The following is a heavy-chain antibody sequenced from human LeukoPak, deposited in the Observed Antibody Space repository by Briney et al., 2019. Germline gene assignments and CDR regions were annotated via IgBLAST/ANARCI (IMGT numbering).Heavy chain of an antibody. CDR3: AREKDSGYDWRYFDY. V-gene: IGHV1-2*02. CDR2: INPNSGGT. D-gene: IGHD5-12*01. J-gene: IGHJ4*02. CDR1: GYTFTSYG. Sequence: GASVKVSCKASGYTFTSYGISWVRQAPGQGLEWMGWINPNSGGTNYAQKFQGRVTMTRDTSISTAYMELSRLRSDDTAVYYCAREKDSGYDWRYFDYWGQGTLVTVSS.